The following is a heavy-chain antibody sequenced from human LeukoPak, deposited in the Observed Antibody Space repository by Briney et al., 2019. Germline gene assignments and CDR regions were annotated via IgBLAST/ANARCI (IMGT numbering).Heavy chain of an antibody. V-gene: IGHV3-74*01. CDR3: ARGADTGYSSDS. CDR2: INSDARST. D-gene: IGHD6-19*01. Sequence: QPGGSLRLSCAASGFTFSSYAMHWVRQAPGKGLVWVSRINSDARSTSYADSVKGRFTISRDNAKNTLYLQMNSLRAEDTAVYYCARGADTGYSSDSWGQGTLVTVSS. CDR1: GFTFSSYA. J-gene: IGHJ5*02.